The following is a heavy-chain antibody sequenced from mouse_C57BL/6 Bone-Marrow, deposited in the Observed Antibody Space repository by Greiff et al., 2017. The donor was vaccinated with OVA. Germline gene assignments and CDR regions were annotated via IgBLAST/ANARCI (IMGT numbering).Heavy chain of an antibody. CDR2: IHPSDSDT. V-gene: IGHV1-74*01. CDR1: GYTFTSYW. CDR3: AIEGRTVVATGAMDY. Sequence: QVQLQQPGAELVKPGASVKVSCKASGYTFTSYWMHWVKQRPGQGLEWIGRIHPSDSDTNYNQKFKGKATLTGDKTSSTAYMQLSRLTSDDSAVYSGAIEGRTVVATGAMDYWGQGTSVTVSS. D-gene: IGHD1-1*01. J-gene: IGHJ4*01.